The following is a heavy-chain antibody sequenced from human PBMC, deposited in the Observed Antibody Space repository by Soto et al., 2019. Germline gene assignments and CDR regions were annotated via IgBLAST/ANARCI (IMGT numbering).Heavy chain of an antibody. Sequence: GASVKVSCKASRSTFPNFYIHWLRQAPGQGLEWMGIINPSGGSTTYPQKFQGRVTMTRGTSTSTVHMELITLRSEDTAVYYCARRQVRRQLDVWGPGTTVTVSS. D-gene: IGHD4-4*01. CDR3: ARRQVRRQLDV. V-gene: IGHV1-46*01. CDR1: RSTFPNFY. J-gene: IGHJ6*02. CDR2: INPSGGST.